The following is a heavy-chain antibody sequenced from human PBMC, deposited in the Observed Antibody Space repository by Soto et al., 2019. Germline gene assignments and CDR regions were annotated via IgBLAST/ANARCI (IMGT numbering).Heavy chain of an antibody. CDR1: GGSVSSSGHY. D-gene: IGHD5-12*01. CDR3: ARPRGVEATHDAFDI. Sequence: QLQLQESGPGLVKPSETLSLTCTVSGGSVSSSGHYWGWIRQPPGKGLEWIGSIYYSGTTYYNPSLKSRVTISVATAKNQFSLRLSSVTAADTAVYYGARPRGVEATHDAFDIWGQGTMVTVSS. CDR2: IYYSGTT. J-gene: IGHJ3*02. V-gene: IGHV4-39*01.